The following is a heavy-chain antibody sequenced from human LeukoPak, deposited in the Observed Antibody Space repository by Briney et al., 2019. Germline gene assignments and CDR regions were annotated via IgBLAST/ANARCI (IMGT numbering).Heavy chain of an antibody. Sequence: PGGSLRLSCAASGFTFSSYAMSWVRQAPGKGLEWVSAISGSGGSTYYADSVKGRFTISRDNSKNTLYLQMNSLRAEDTAVYYCARDPAIVVVPAAILRLGYFDYWGQGTLVTVSS. CDR2: ISGSGGST. CDR1: GFTFSSYA. D-gene: IGHD2-2*01. CDR3: ARDPAIVVVPAAILRLGYFDY. J-gene: IGHJ4*02. V-gene: IGHV3-23*01.